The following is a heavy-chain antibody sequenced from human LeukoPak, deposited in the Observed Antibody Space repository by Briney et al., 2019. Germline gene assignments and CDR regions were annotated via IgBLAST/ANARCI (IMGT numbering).Heavy chain of an antibody. J-gene: IGHJ4*02. CDR3: ARDERYSDADHHYPDLGY. D-gene: IGHD3-16*01. CDR2: INPHGGAT. Sequence: VASVKVSCKASGYIFTGYYLFWLRQAPGHGLELLGWINPHGGATRYAQKFQGRVTLTCDTSIRTTYMELSSLTSDDTAVYYCARDERYSDADHHYPDLGYWGQGTLVTVSS. V-gene: IGHV1-2*02. CDR1: GYIFTGYY.